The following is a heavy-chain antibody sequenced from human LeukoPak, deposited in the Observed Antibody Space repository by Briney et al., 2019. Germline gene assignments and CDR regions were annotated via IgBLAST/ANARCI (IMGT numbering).Heavy chain of an antibody. D-gene: IGHD3-3*02. V-gene: IGHV3-30*18. J-gene: IGHJ6*02. CDR1: GFTFSDYY. CDR2: ISYDGSNK. CDR3: AKDLTPFLEWLLSPDYYYGMDV. Sequence: QPGGSLRLSCAASGFTFSDYYMSWVRQAPGKGLEWVAVISYDGSNKYYADSVKGRFTISRDNSKNTLYLQMNSLRAEDTAVYYCAKDLTPFLEWLLSPDYYYGMDVWGQGTTVTVSS.